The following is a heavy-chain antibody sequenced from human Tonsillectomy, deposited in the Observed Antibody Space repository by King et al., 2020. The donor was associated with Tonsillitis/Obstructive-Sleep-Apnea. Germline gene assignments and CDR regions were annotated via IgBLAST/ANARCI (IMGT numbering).Heavy chain of an antibody. D-gene: IGHD6-19*01. Sequence: DEQLVQSGGGLVQPGGSLRLSCAASGLTVSHNYLSWVRQAPEKGLEWVSIIYGGGNTYYADSVKGRFTISRDSSKNTLYLQMNSLRVEDTAVYYCARAGEYYYYYYMDVWGKGTTVTVSS. V-gene: IGHV3-66*01. CDR2: IYGGGNT. CDR1: GLTVSHNY. J-gene: IGHJ6*03. CDR3: ARAGEYYYYYYMDV.